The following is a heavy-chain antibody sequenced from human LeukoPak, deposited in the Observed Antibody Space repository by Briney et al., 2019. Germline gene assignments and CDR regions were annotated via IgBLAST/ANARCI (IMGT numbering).Heavy chain of an antibody. D-gene: IGHD3-3*01. CDR3: ARAFDFWSGYFSSGSYFDY. CDR2: IWYDGSNK. CDR1: GFTFSSYG. V-gene: IGHV3-33*01. Sequence: GGSLRPSCAASGFTFSSYGMHWVRQAPGKGLEWVAVIWYDGSNKYYADSVKGRFTISRDNSKNTLYLQMNSLRAEDTAVYYCARAFDFWSGYFSSGSYFDYWGQGTLVTVSS. J-gene: IGHJ4*02.